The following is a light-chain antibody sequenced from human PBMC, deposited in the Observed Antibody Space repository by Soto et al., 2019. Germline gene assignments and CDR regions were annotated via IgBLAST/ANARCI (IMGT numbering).Light chain of an antibody. CDR2: EGS. V-gene: IGLV2-23*01. CDR1: SSDVGTYNL. CDR3: CSYAENIILL. Sequence: QSVLTQPASVSGSPGQSITISCTGTSSDVGTYNLVSWYQHHPGKAPKLMIYEGSRRPSGVSNRFSGSKSANTASLTISGLQAEDEANYHCCSYAENIILLFGGGTQLTVL. J-gene: IGLJ2*01.